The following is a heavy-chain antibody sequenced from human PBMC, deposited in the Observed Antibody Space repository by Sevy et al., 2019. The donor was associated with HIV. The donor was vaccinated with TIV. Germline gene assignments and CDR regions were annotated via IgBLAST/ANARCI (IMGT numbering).Heavy chain of an antibody. CDR1: RDSIISDSFY. J-gene: IGHJ4*02. CDR2: IYYSGST. CDR3: ARLRIPLPAVNRGGFYFDF. Sequence: SETLSLTCAVSRDSIISDSFYWSWIRQLPGKGLEWIGNIYYSGSTYYNPSLKSRLTMSVDTSTNQFSLKLNSVTAADTAIYYDARLRIPLPAVNRGGFYFDFWGQGTLVTVSS. V-gene: IGHV4-31*11. D-gene: IGHD2-2*01.